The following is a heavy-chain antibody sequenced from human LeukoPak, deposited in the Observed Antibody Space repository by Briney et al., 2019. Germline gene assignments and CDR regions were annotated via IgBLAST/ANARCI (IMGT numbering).Heavy chain of an antibody. V-gene: IGHV4-59*12. CDR3: ARIDPLGFFDQ. CDR1: GAFSSRYY. CDR2: IFYSGHS. Sequence: SETLSLTCSVSGAFSSRYYWSWVRQPLRKGLEWLGYIFYSGHSNYNPSLTSRISMSVDTSKAQFSLELTSVTAADTAVYYCARIDPLGFFDQWGPGTLVTVSS. J-gene: IGHJ4*02. D-gene: IGHD6-25*01.